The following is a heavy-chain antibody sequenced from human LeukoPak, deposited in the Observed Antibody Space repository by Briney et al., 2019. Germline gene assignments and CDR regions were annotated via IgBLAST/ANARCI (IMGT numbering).Heavy chain of an antibody. D-gene: IGHD1-26*01. CDR3: AKDHSVGATKGYFDY. J-gene: IGHJ4*02. CDR2: ISYDGSNK. Sequence: AGGSLILSCAASGFTFSSYGMHWVRQAPGKGLEWVAVISYDGSNKYYADSVKGRFTISRDNSKNTLYLQMNSLRAEDTAVYYCAKDHSVGATKGYFDYWGQGTLVTVSS. CDR1: GFTFSSYG. V-gene: IGHV3-30*18.